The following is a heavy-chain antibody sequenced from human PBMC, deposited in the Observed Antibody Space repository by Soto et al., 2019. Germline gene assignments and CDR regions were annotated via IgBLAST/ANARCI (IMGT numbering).Heavy chain of an antibody. V-gene: IGHV3-48*03. CDR1: GFSFSNYE. CDR2: ISSNGRAT. CDR3: ARITTLFGVVSDN. D-gene: IGHD3-3*01. J-gene: IGHJ4*02. Sequence: EVHLVESGGGLVQPGGSLRLSCAASGFSFSNYEMNWIRQAPGKGLEWISYISSNGRATQYAGSVKGRFTISRDNAQNPVTLQINSVRAEDTAVYYCARITTLFGVVSDNWGQGTLVTVSA.